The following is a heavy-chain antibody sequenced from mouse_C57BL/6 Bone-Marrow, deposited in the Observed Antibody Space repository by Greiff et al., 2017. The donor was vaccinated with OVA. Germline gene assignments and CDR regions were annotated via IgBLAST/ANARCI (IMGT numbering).Heavy chain of an antibody. V-gene: IGHV5-4*01. J-gene: IGHJ2*01. CDR3: AREGPLGY. Sequence: DVMLVESGGGLVKPGGSLKLSCAASGFTFSSYAMSWVRQTPEKRLEWVATISDGGSYTYYPDNVKGRFTISRDNAKNNLYLQMSHLKSEDTAMYYCAREGPLGYWGQGTTLTVSS. CDR2: ISDGGSYT. CDR1: GFTFSSYA.